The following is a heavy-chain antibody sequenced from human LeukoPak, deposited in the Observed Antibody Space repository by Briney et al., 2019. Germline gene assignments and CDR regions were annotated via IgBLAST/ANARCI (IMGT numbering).Heavy chain of an antibody. CDR1: GFTFSSYA. Sequence: GGSLRLSCAASGFTFSSYAMSWVRQAPGKGLEWVSAISGSGGSTYYADSVKGRFTISRGNSNNTLYLQMNSLRAEDTAIYYCAKGPIQQWLQRRLDYWGQGTLVTVSS. CDR3: AKGPIQQWLQRRLDY. CDR2: ISGSGGST. V-gene: IGHV3-23*01. J-gene: IGHJ4*02. D-gene: IGHD6-19*01.